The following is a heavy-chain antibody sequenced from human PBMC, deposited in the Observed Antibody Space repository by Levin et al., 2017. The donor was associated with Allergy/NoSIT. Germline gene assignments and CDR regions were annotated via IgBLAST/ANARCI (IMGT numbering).Heavy chain of an antibody. Sequence: GESLKISCAASGFTFSSYAMSWVRQAPGKGLEWVSAISGSGGSTYYADSVKGRFTISRDNSKNTLYLQMNSLRAEDTAVYYCAKAFVWGYDYIWGTVDYWGQGTLVTVSS. J-gene: IGHJ4*02. CDR1: GFTFSSYA. CDR2: ISGSGGST. V-gene: IGHV3-23*01. CDR3: AKAFVWGYDYIWGTVDY. D-gene: IGHD3-16*01.